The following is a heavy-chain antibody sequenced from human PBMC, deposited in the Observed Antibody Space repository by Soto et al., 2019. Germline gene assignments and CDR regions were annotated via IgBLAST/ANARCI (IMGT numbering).Heavy chain of an antibody. CDR3: ARRGEWLIGNSYDYGMDV. J-gene: IGHJ6*02. D-gene: IGHD3-3*01. CDR1: GYSFTSYW. V-gene: IGHV5-51*01. CDR2: IYPGDSDT. Sequence: GESLKISCKGSGYSFTSYWIGWVRQMPGKGLEWMGIIYPGDSDTRYSPSFQGQVTISADKSISTAYLQWSSLKASDTAMYYCARRGEWLIGNSYDYGMDVWGQGTTVTVSS.